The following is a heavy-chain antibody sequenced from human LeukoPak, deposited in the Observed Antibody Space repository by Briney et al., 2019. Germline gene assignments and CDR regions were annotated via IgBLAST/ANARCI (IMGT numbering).Heavy chain of an antibody. CDR3: AKESSITMIVVVITTFDY. Sequence: PGGSLRLSCAASGFTFSSYAMSWVRQAPGKGLEWVSAISGSGGSTYYADSVKGRFTISRDNSKNTLYLQMNSLRAEDTAVYYCAKESSITMIVVVITTFDYWGQGTLVTVSS. J-gene: IGHJ4*02. CDR2: ISGSGGST. CDR1: GFTFSSYA. D-gene: IGHD3-22*01. V-gene: IGHV3-23*01.